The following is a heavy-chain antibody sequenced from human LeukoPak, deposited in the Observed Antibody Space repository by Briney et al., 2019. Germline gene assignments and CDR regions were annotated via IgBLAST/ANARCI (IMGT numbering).Heavy chain of an antibody. J-gene: IGHJ4*02. D-gene: IGHD5-24*01. Sequence: GGSLRLSCAASGFTFSSYAMSWVRQAPGKGLEWVAIIWYDGSNYSYADSVKGRFTISRDNSKNTLYLQMNGLRAEDTAVYYCARDTSRDGYNLDCWGQGTLVTVSS. V-gene: IGHV3-33*08. CDR1: GFTFSSYA. CDR2: IWYDGSNY. CDR3: ARDTSRDGYNLDC.